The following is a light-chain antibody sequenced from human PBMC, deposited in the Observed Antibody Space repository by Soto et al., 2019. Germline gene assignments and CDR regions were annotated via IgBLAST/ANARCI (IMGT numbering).Light chain of an antibody. Sequence: EIVMTQSPATLSVSPGERATLSCRASQSVSSDLAWYQQKPGQAPRLLIYGASTRATGIPARFSGSGAGTEFTLTISSLQSEDFALYYCQQYNNWPPITFGQGTRLEIK. J-gene: IGKJ5*01. CDR3: QQYNNWPPIT. CDR1: QSVSSD. CDR2: GAS. V-gene: IGKV3-15*01.